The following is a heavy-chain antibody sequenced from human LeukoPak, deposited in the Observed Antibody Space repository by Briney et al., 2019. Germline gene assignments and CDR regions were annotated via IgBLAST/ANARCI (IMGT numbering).Heavy chain of an antibody. D-gene: IGHD1-26*01. CDR2: IYSGGST. CDR1: GFTFSSYS. V-gene: IGHV3-66*02. CDR3: AREATD. J-gene: IGHJ4*02. Sequence: GGSLRLSCAASGFTFSSYSMNWVRQAPGKGLEWVSVIYSGGSTYYADSVKGRFTISRDNSKNTLYLQMNSLRAEDTAVYYCAREATDWGQGTLVTVSP.